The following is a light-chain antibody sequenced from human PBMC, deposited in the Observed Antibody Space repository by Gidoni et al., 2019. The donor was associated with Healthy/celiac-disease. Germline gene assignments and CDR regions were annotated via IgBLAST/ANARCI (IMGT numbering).Light chain of an antibody. J-gene: IGLJ2*01. CDR2: GKN. CDR3: NSRDSSGNHLV. Sequence: SSELTQDPAVSVALGQTVRITCQGDSLRSDYASWYQQKPGQAPVLVIYGKNNRPSGIPNRFSGSSSGNTASLTITGAQAEDAADYYCNSRDSSGNHLVFGGGTKLTVL. V-gene: IGLV3-19*01. CDR1: SLRSDY.